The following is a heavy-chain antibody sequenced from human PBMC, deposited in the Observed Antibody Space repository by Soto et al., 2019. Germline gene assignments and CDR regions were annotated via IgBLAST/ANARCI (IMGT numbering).Heavy chain of an antibody. CDR1: RGSCSGYY. V-gene: IGHV4-34*01. J-gene: IGHJ5*02. Sequence: TETLSLTCAVYRGSCSGYYWRYIRQPPWKGLEWIGENNHSGSTNYNPSLKSRVTISVDTSKNQFSLKLSSVTAADTAVYYCARYAYFTIFGVPRRYWCDPPGQGTLFAVPS. D-gene: IGHD3-3*01. CDR2: NNHSGST. CDR3: ARYAYFTIFGVPRRYWCDP.